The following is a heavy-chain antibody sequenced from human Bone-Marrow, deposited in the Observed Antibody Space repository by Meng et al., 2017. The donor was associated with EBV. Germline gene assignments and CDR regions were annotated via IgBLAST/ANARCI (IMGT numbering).Heavy chain of an antibody. J-gene: IGHJ4*02. CDR3: SRDLAGSDDY. CDR1: EFTLRRYW. Sequence: EVELVGAGGPLVQPAGSLRLSCAASEFTLRRYWMHWVRQGPGKEPLWVSRINEDGTITNYADSVKGRFTISRDNAKNTLYLQMNNLRAEDTAVYYCSRDLAGSDDYWGRGTLVTVSS. D-gene: IGHD1-14*01. V-gene: IGHV3-74*01. CDR2: INEDGTIT.